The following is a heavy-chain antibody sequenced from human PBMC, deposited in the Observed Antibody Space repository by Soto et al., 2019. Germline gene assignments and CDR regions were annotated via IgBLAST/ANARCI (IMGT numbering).Heavy chain of an antibody. J-gene: IGHJ6*02. D-gene: IGHD7-27*01. CDR1: GFTFSSYG. CDR3: AKDLLGPGRAYGMDV. Sequence: QVQLVESGGGVVQPGRSLRLSCAASGFTFSSYGMHWVRQAPGKGLEWVAVISYDGSNKYYADSVKGRFTISRDNSKNTLYLHMNSQRADDTAGYYCAKDLLGPGRAYGMDVWGQGTTVTVSS. CDR2: ISYDGSNK. V-gene: IGHV3-30*18.